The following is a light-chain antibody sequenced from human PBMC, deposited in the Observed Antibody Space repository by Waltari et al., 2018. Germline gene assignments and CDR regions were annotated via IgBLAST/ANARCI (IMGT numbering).Light chain of an antibody. CDR1: QSVSSN. CDR2: GAS. CDR3: QQYNNWPPGT. Sequence: EILMTQSPATLSVPPGGRATLSCRASQSVSSNLAWYQQKPGQAPRLLIYGASTRATGIPARFSGGGSGTEFILIISSLQSEDFAVYYCQQYNNWPPGTFGQGTKVEIK. V-gene: IGKV3-15*01. J-gene: IGKJ1*01.